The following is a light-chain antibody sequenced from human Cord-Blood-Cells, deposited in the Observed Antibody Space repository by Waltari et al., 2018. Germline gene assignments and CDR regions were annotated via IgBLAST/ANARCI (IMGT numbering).Light chain of an antibody. Sequence: EIVLTQSPATLSVSPGERATLSCRASQSVSNYLAWYQQKPGQAPRLLIYDASTRATGIPARFSGSGSGTEFTLTISSLQAEDFAVYYCQQYNNWPPYSFGQGTKLEIK. CDR1: QSVSNY. V-gene: IGKV3-15*01. CDR3: QQYNNWPPYS. J-gene: IGKJ2*03. CDR2: DAS.